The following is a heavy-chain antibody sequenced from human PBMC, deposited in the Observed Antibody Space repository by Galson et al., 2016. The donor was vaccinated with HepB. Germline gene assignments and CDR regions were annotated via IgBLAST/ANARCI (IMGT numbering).Heavy chain of an antibody. CDR1: GFTFSSYA. CDR2: ISGSGGST. D-gene: IGHD3-16*02. Sequence: SLRLSCAASGFTFSSYAMSWVRQAPGKGLEWVSAISGSGGSTYYADSVKGRFTISRDNSKNTLYLQMNSLRAEDTAVYYCGKEVALWDYVWGSYRYTGNYFDYWGQGTLVTVSS. J-gene: IGHJ4*02. V-gene: IGHV3-23*01. CDR3: GKEVALWDYVWGSYRYTGNYFDY.